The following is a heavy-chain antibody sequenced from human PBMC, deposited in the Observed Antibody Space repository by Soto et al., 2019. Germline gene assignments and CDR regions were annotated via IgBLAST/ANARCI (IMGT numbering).Heavy chain of an antibody. V-gene: IGHV1-46*01. J-gene: IGHJ3*02. CDR3: ARVSRGAFDI. CDR2: VNPSNANT. Sequence: VASVKVSCKASGYTFTNYYMHWVRQAPGQGLEWMGVVNPSNANTNYAQKFQGRVTLTRDTSTSTVYMDLSSLRSDDTAVYYCARVSRGAFDIWGQGTKVTVSS. CDR1: GYTFTNYY.